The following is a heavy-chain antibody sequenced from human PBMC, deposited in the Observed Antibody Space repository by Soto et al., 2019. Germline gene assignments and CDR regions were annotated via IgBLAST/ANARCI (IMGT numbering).Heavy chain of an antibody. V-gene: IGHV1-69*13. CDR3: ASSSQRGYSYGYLGSFDY. J-gene: IGHJ4*02. CDR1: GGTFSSYA. CDR2: IIPIFGTA. D-gene: IGHD5-18*01. Sequence: VASVKVSCKASGGTFSSYAISWVRQAPGQGLEWMGGIIPIFGTANYAQKFQGRVTITADESTSTAYMELSSLRSEDTAVYYCASSSQRGYSYGYLGSFDYWGQGTLVTVSS.